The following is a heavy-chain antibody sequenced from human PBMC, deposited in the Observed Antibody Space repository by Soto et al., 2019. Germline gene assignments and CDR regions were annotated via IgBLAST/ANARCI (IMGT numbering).Heavy chain of an antibody. Sequence: PGGSLRLSCAASGFTFTNAWINWVRQAPGKGLEWVGRIKSKTDGGITDYAEPVKGRFAISRDDSNNMVYLQMNSLKIEDTAVYYCTTDSYSTIIIVRFXYWGHGTLVTVSS. J-gene: IGHJ4*01. CDR1: GFTFTNAW. CDR3: TTDSYSTIIIVRFXY. V-gene: IGHV3-15*07. CDR2: IKSKTDGGIT. D-gene: IGHD3-22*01.